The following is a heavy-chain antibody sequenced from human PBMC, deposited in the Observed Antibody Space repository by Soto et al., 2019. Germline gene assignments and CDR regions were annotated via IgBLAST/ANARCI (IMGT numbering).Heavy chain of an antibody. J-gene: IGHJ6*02. V-gene: IGHV4-30-4*08. Sequence: SETLSLTCTGSGGSISRYYWSWIRQPPGKGLEWFGYIYYSGSTYYNPSLKSRVTISVDTSKNQFSLKLSSVTAADTAVYYCARDNPPQYYDFWSGSYYGMDVWGQGTTVTVSS. CDR2: IYYSGST. D-gene: IGHD3-3*01. CDR3: ARDNPPQYYDFWSGSYYGMDV. CDR1: GGSISRYY.